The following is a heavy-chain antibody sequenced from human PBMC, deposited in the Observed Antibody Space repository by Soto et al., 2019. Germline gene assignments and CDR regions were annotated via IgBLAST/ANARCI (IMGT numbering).Heavy chain of an antibody. D-gene: IGHD5-18*01. CDR1: GFTFSSYG. V-gene: IGHV3-30*18. J-gene: IGHJ4*02. Sequence: QVHLVESGGGLVQPGRSLRRSCAASGFTFSSYGMYWFRQAPGRGLEWVAFIPYDRGNSYYADSVKGRFTISRDNSKNTLYLQMNSLTAEDTAVYYCAKDREYSYGYADYWGQGALVTVSS. CDR3: AKDREYSYGYADY. CDR2: IPYDRGNS.